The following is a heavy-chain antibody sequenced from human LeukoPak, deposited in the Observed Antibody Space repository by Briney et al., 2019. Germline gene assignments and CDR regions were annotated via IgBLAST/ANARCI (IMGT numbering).Heavy chain of an antibody. J-gene: IGHJ6*02. CDR3: ARATPPYGSRSHSLYYYGMDV. V-gene: IGHV4-4*07. CDR2: IYTSGST. CDR1: GGSISSYY. D-gene: IGHD3-10*01. Sequence: SETLSLTCTVSGGSISSYYWSWIRQPAGKGLEWIGRIYTSGSTNYNPSLKSRVTMSVDTSKNQFSLKLSSVTAAATAVYYCARATPPYGSRSHSLYYYGMDVWGQGTTVTVSS.